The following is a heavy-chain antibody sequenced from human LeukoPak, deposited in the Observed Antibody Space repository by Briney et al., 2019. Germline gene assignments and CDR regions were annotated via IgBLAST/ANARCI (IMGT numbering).Heavy chain of an antibody. CDR2: IWYDGSNK. Sequence: PGGSLRLSCAASGFTFSRSGMHWVRQAPGKGLEWVAVIWYDGSNKYYGDSVKGRFTISRDNSKNTLYPQMNSLRAEDTAVYYCARYSDSSGYYSDYWGQGTLVTVSS. D-gene: IGHD3-22*01. J-gene: IGHJ4*02. CDR3: ARYSDSSGYYSDY. CDR1: GFTFSRSG. V-gene: IGHV3-33*01.